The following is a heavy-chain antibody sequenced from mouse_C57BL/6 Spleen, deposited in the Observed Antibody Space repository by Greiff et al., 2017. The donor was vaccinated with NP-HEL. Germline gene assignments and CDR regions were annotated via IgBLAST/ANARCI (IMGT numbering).Heavy chain of an antibody. CDR2: IDPETGGT. D-gene: IGHD2-4*01. J-gene: IGHJ2*01. CDR1: GYTFTDYE. V-gene: IGHV1-15*01. Sequence: VQLQQSGAELVRPGASVTLSCKASGYTFTDYEMHWLKQTPVHGLEWIGAIDPETGGTAYNQKFKGKAILTADKSSSTAYMELRSLTAEDSAVYYCTRSRDYDGYFDYWGQGTTLTVSS. CDR3: TRSRDYDGYFDY.